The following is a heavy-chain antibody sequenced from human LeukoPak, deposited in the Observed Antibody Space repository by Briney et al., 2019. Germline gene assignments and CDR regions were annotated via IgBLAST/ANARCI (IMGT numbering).Heavy chain of an antibody. CDR1: GGSISSSNW. V-gene: IGHV4-4*02. CDR3: ARGGGYYYDSSGYYPY. Sequence: SGTLSLTCAVSGGSISSSNWWSWVRQPPGKGLEWIGEIYHSGSTNYNPSLKSRVTISVDTSKNQFSLKLSSVTAADTAVYYCARGGGYYYDSSGYYPYWGQGTLVTVSS. D-gene: IGHD3-22*01. J-gene: IGHJ4*02. CDR2: IYHSGST.